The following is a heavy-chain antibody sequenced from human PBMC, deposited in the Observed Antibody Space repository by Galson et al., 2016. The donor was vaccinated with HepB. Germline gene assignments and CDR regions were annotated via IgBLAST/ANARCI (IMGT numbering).Heavy chain of an antibody. J-gene: IGHJ5*02. CDR1: GYTLTTYA. D-gene: IGHD6-13*01. CDR2: SNTNTGNP. Sequence: SVKVSCKASGYTLTTYAMNWVRQAPGQGLEWMGWSNTNTGNPTYAQGFTGRLVFSLDTSVSTANLQISSLKAEDTAVYYCARSLSLRSSWYRWFDPWGQGTLVTVSS. V-gene: IGHV7-4-1*02. CDR3: ARSLSLRSSWYRWFDP.